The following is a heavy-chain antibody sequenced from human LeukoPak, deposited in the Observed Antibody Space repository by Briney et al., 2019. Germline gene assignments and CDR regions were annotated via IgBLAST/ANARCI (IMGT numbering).Heavy chain of an antibody. CDR1: GFSFSSYW. J-gene: IGHJ4*02. CDR3: ASSTQISKYADY. V-gene: IGHV3-74*01. CDR2: INSDGSIT. Sequence: GGSLRLSCAASGFSFSSYWMHWVRQAPGKGLVWVSRINSDGSITTYADSVRGRFTISRDNAKSTLYLQMNSLRAEDTAVYYCASSTQISKYADYWGQGALVTVSS. D-gene: IGHD2-2*01.